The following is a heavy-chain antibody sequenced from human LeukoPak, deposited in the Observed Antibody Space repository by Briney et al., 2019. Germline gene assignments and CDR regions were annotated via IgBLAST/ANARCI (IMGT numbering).Heavy chain of an antibody. D-gene: IGHD6-19*01. J-gene: IGHJ4*02. CDR2: FNPNGGGT. V-gene: IGHV1-2*02. CDR1: GYTFTGYY. Sequence: GASVKVSCKASGYTFTGYYMHWVRQTPGQGLEWVGWFNPNGGGTNYAQKFQGRVTLTRDTSITTAYLEVTRLESDDTAIYFCARENNSGWYRKAAFDYWGQGALVTVTS. CDR3: ARENNSGWYRKAAFDY.